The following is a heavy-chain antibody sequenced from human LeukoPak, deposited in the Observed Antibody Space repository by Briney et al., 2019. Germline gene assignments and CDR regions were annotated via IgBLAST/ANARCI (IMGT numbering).Heavy chain of an antibody. V-gene: IGHV3-15*01. CDR2: IKSKTDGGTT. CDR3: TTLYYDFWSGHVLNLFDS. D-gene: IGHD3-3*01. Sequence: GGSLRLSCAASRFTFTDAWMSWVRQAPGKGLEWVGRIKSKTDGGTTDYAAPVKGRFTVSRDDSKKTLYMQMNSLKTEDTAVYYCTTLYYDFWSGHVLNLFDSWGQGTLVTVSS. CDR1: RFTFTDAW. J-gene: IGHJ4*02.